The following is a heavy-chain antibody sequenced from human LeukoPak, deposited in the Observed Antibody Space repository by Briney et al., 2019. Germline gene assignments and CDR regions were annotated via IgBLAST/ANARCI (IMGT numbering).Heavy chain of an antibody. D-gene: IGHD3-22*01. J-gene: IGHJ6*02. Sequence: GGSLRLSCAASGFTFSSYAMSWVRQAPGEGLEWVSAISGSGGSTYYADSVKGRFTISRDNSKNTLYLQMNSLRAEDTAVYYCAKSSGPGGYYYYGMDVWGQGTTVTVSS. V-gene: IGHV3-23*01. CDR2: ISGSGGST. CDR3: AKSSGPGGYYYYGMDV. CDR1: GFTFSSYA.